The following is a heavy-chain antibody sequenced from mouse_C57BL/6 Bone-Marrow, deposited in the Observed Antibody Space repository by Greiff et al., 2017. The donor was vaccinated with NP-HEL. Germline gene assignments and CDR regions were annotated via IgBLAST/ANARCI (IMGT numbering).Heavy chain of an antibody. CDR1: GYTFTDYY. Sequence: EVQLQQSGPELVKPGASVKISCKASGYTFTDYYMNWVKQSHGKSLEWIGDINPNNGGTSYNQKFKGKATLTVDKSSSTAYMELRSLTSEDSAVYYCARSGDYDPVDYWGQGTTLTVSS. CDR3: ARSGDYDPVDY. V-gene: IGHV1-26*01. J-gene: IGHJ2*01. D-gene: IGHD2-4*01. CDR2: INPNNGGT.